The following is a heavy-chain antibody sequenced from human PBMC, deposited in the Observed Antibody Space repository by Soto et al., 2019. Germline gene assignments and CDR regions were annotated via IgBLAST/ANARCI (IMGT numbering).Heavy chain of an antibody. J-gene: IGHJ4*02. CDR3: ARDQGGHYFFDH. D-gene: IGHD3-10*01. CDR1: GFTFSSCG. CDR2: IWYDGTNQ. Sequence: QVQLVESGGGVVQPGRSLRLSCAASGFTFSSCGMHWVRQAPGKGLEWVAVIWYDGTNQYYADSVKGRFSISRDNSKNTLYLQMNSLRAEDTAVYYCARDQGGHYFFDHWGQGTLVTVSS. V-gene: IGHV3-33*01.